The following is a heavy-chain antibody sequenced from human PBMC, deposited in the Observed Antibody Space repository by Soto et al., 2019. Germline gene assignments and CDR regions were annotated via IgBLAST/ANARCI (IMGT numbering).Heavy chain of an antibody. CDR2: IKSKTDGGTT. V-gene: IGHV3-15*07. CDR3: TTFYDSSGYYLS. J-gene: IGHJ5*02. Sequence: EVQLVESGGGLVKPGGSLRLSCAASGFTCSNAWMNWVRQAPGKGLEWVGRIKSKTDGGTTDYAAPVKGRFTISRDDSKNTLYLQMNSLNTEDTAVYYCTTFYDSSGYYLSWGQGTLVTVSS. D-gene: IGHD3-22*01. CDR1: GFTCSNAW.